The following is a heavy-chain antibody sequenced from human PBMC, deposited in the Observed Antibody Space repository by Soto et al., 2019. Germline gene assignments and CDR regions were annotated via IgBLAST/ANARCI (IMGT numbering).Heavy chain of an antibody. CDR1: GGSISSGDYY. CDR2: IYYSGST. V-gene: IGHV4-30-4*01. D-gene: IGHD3-16*02. Sequence: SETLSLTCTVSGGSISSGDYYWSWIRQPPGKGLEWIGYIYYSGSTYYNPSLKSRVTISVDTSKNQFSLKLSSATAADTAVYYCARGPTVWGSYRSFDYWGQGTLVTVSS. CDR3: ARGPTVWGSYRSFDY. J-gene: IGHJ4*02.